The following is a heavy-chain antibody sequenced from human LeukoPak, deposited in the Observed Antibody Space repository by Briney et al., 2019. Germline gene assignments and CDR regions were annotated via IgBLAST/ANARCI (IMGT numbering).Heavy chain of an antibody. V-gene: IGHV1-69*13. J-gene: IGHJ5*02. CDR3: ARDRAAAGLNNWFDP. D-gene: IGHD6-13*01. Sequence: SVKVSCKASGGTFSRYGISWVRQAPGQGLEWMGGIVPIFGTADYAQKFQGRVTITADESTSTAYMELSSLRSEDTAVYYCARDRAAAGLNNWFDPWGQGTRVTVSS. CDR2: IVPIFGTA. CDR1: GGTFSRYG.